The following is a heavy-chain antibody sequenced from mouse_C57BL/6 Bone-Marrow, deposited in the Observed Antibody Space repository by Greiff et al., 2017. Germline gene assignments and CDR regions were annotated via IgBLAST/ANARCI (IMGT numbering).Heavy chain of an antibody. D-gene: IGHD1-1*01. Sequence: QVQLKESGAELVKPGASVKLSCEASGYTFTEYTIHWVKQRSGQGLEWIGWFYPGSGSIKYNEKFKDKATLTADKSSSTVYMELSRLTSEDSAVYFCARHEAPFITTVVGNFDVWGTGTTVTVSS. V-gene: IGHV1-62-2*01. CDR1: GYTFTEYT. CDR3: ARHEAPFITTVVGNFDV. J-gene: IGHJ1*03. CDR2: FYPGSGSI.